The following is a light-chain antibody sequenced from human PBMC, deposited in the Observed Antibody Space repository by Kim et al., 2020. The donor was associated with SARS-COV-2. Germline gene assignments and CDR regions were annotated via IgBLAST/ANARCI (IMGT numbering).Light chain of an antibody. Sequence: DIQMTQSPSSLSASVGDRVTITCRASQSISSYLNWYQQKPGKAHKLLIYAASSLQSGVPSRFSGSGSGTDFTLTISSLQPEDFATYYCQQSYSTPLFGPGTKVDIK. CDR1: QSISSY. V-gene: IGKV1-39*01. CDR2: AAS. J-gene: IGKJ3*01. CDR3: QQSYSTPL.